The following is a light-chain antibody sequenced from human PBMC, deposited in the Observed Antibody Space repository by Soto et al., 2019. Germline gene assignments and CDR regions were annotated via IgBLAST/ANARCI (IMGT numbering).Light chain of an antibody. CDR3: QQYNSYGT. J-gene: IGKJ1*01. CDR1: QSFNNW. Sequence: DIQMTQSPSTLSASVGDRVTITCRASQSFNNWLAWYQQKPGEGPKLLIYKASNLESGVPSRFSGSGSGTEFTLTISSLQPDAFATYYCQQYNSYGTFGQGTKVEIK. V-gene: IGKV1-5*03. CDR2: KAS.